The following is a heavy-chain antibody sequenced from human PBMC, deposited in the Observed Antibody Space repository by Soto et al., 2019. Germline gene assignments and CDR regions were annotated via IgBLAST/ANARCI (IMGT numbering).Heavy chain of an antibody. D-gene: IGHD3-10*01. CDR1: GFTFSSYA. CDR3: ARTPIRYGSGRIYYYYYYMDV. J-gene: IGHJ6*03. CDR2: ISSNGGST. Sequence: GGSLRLSCAASGFTFSSYAMHWVRQAPGKGLEYVSAISSNGGSTYYANSVKGRFTISRDNSKNTLYLQMGSLRAEDMAVYYCARTPIRYGSGRIYYYYYYMDVWGKGTTVTVSS. V-gene: IGHV3-64*01.